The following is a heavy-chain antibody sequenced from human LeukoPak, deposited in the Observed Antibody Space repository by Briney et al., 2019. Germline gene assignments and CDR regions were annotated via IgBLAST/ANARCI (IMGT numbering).Heavy chain of an antibody. CDR3: ARDADLSSGWFFDY. D-gene: IGHD6-19*01. CDR2: ISGSGGST. V-gene: IGHV3-23*01. Sequence: PGGSLRLSCAASGFTFSSYAMSWVRQAPGKGLEWVSAISGSGGSTYYADSVKGRFTISRDNAKNSLYLQMNRLRAEDTAVYYCARDADLSSGWFFDYWGQGTLVTVSS. J-gene: IGHJ4*02. CDR1: GFTFSSYA.